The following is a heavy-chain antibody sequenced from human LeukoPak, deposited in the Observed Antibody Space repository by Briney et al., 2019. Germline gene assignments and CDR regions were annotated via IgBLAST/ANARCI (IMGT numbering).Heavy chain of an antibody. CDR1: AYSISSGYY. J-gene: IGHJ4*02. Sequence: LSLTCTVSAYSISSGYYWGWIRQPPGKGLEWVSYISTTGTTVKYADSVRARFTISRDNAKNSLYLQMNSLRADDTAVYYCARYGSGFWYFDSWGQGTLVTVSS. V-gene: IGHV3-11*01. D-gene: IGHD3-10*01. CDR3: ARYGSGFWYFDS. CDR2: ISTTGTTV.